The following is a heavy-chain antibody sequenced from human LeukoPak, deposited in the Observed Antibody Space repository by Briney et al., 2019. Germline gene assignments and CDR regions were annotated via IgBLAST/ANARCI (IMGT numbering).Heavy chain of an antibody. J-gene: IGHJ6*02. CDR1: GFTFSRYG. CDR2: IWYDGSNK. CDR3: ARDEMATIYYYYYGMDV. D-gene: IGHD5-24*01. Sequence: GGSLRLSCAASGFTFSRYGMHWVRQAPGKGLEWEAVIWYDGSNKYYADSVKGRFTISRDNSKNTLYLQMNSLRAEDTAVYYCARDEMATIYYYYYGMDVWGQGTTVTVSS. V-gene: IGHV3-33*01.